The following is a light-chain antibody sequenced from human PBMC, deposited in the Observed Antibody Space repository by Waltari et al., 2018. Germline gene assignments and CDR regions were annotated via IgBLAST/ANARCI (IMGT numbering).Light chain of an antibody. CDR2: DAS. V-gene: IGKV3-20*01. CDR3: QKYGTRPAT. J-gene: IGKJ1*01. CDR1: QSVGRT. Sequence: EIVLTQSPASLSLSPGDRANLPCRASQSVGRTLAWYQQRPGQAPRLLIYDASSRATGIPARFSGSGSGTDFSLTISRLEPEDFAVYYCQKYGTRPATFGQGTKVEVK.